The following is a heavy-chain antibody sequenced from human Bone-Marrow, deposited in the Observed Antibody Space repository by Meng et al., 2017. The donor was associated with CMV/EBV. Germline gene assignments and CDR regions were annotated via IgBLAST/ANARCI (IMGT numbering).Heavy chain of an antibody. V-gene: IGHV3-64*02. Sequence: GESLKISCVASGFTFTSFAMHWVRQAPGKGLEYVSAISTSGGSTYYADSVKGRFTISRDNSKNTLYLQMNSLRAEDTAVYYCAKGRGYWGQGTLVTVSS. J-gene: IGHJ4*02. CDR1: GFTFTSFA. CDR3: AKGRGY. CDR2: ISTSGGST.